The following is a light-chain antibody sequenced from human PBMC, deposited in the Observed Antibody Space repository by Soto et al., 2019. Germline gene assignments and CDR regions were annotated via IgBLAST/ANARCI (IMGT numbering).Light chain of an antibody. V-gene: IGKV3-15*01. J-gene: IGKJ1*01. CDR2: GAS. CDR1: LSVSTN. Sequence: EIVMTQSPGSLSVSPGGRATLACRASLSVSTNLAWYQQKPGQAPRLLIYGASTRATGISARFSGSGSGTEFSLTISSLQSEDFAVYYCQQYNIWPRTFGQGTKVDIK. CDR3: QQYNIWPRT.